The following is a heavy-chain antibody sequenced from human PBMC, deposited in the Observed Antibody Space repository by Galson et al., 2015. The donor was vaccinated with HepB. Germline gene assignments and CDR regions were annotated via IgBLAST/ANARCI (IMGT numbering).Heavy chain of an antibody. CDR3: ARTKAAAGTSGWFDP. V-gene: IGHV1-46*03. D-gene: IGHD6-13*01. Sequence: SVKVSCKASGYTFTSYYMRWVRQAPGQGLEWMGIINPSGGSTSYAQKFQGRVTMTRDTSTSTVYMELSSLRSEDTAVYYCARTKAAAGTSGWFDPWGQGTLVTVSS. CDR1: GYTFTSYY. J-gene: IGHJ5*02. CDR2: INPSGGST.